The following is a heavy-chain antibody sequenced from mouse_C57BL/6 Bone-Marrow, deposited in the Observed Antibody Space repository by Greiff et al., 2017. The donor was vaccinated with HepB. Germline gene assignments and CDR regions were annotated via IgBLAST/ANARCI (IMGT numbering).Heavy chain of an antibody. CDR1: GFTFSDYG. J-gene: IGHJ3*01. D-gene: IGHD1-1*01. Sequence: EVQLQESGGGLVKPGGSLKLSCAASGFTFSDYGMHWVRQAPEKGLEWVAYISSGSSTIYYADTVKGRFTISRDNAKNTLFLQMTSLRSEDTAMYYCAAYYPFAWWGQGTLVTVSA. V-gene: IGHV5-17*01. CDR3: AAYYPFAW. CDR2: ISSGSSTI.